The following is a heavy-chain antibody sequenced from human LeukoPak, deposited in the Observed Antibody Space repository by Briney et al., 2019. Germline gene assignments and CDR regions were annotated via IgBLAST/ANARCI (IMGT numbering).Heavy chain of an antibody. CDR2: IRYDGSNE. D-gene: IGHD3-10*01. CDR3: AKDSTPPVVRGRSAIGYYYGMDV. Sequence: GGSLRLSCAASGVIFSSYGMHWVRQAPGKGLEWVTYIRYDGSNENNADSVKVRFTISRDNSKKTVYLQMNRLRTEDTAVYYCAKDSTPPVVRGRSAIGYYYGMDVWGQGTTVTVSS. J-gene: IGHJ6*02. CDR1: GVIFSSYG. V-gene: IGHV3-30*02.